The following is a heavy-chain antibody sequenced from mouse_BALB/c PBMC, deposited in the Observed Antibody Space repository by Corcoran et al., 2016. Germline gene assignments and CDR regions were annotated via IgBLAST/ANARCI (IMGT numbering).Heavy chain of an antibody. J-gene: IGHJ3*01. V-gene: IGHV9-3-1*01. CDR3: ASGGNYGVAY. CDR2: INTYTGEP. CDR1: GYTFTNYG. D-gene: IGHD2-1*01. Sequence: QIQLVQSGPELKKPGETVKISCKASGYTFTNYGMNWVKQAPGKGLKWMGWINTYTGEPTYADDFKGRFAFSLETSASTAYLQINNLKNEDTATYCCASGGNYGVAYWGQGTLVTVSA.